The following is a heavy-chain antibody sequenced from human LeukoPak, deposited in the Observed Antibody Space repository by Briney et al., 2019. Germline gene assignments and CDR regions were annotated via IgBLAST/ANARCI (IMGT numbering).Heavy chain of an antibody. CDR1: GYSFTSYW. Sequence: GESLKISCKGSGYSFTSYWIGWVRQMPGKGLEWMGIIYPGDSDTRYSPSFQGQVTISADKSISTAYLQWSSLKASDTAMYYCARDTRVVVTANNNWCFDYWGQGTLVTVSS. CDR2: IYPGDSDT. J-gene: IGHJ4*02. CDR3: ARDTRVVVTANNNWCFDY. D-gene: IGHD2-21*02. V-gene: IGHV5-51*01.